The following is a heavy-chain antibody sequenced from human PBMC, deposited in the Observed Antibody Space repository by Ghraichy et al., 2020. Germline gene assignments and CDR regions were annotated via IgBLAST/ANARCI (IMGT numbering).Heavy chain of an antibody. Sequence: GGSLNISCAASGFSFSSYAMGWVRQAPGKGLEWVSVISISATTHYADSVKGRFTISRDNSKNTLYLQMNSLRAEDTAVYYCAKRIAAGGHFDYWGQGTLVTVSS. J-gene: IGHJ4*02. CDR3: AKRIAAGGHFDY. D-gene: IGHD6-13*01. V-gene: IGHV3-23*01. CDR2: ISISATT. CDR1: GFSFSSYA.